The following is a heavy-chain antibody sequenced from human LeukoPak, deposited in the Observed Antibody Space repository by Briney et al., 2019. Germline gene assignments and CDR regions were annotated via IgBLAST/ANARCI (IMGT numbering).Heavy chain of an antibody. J-gene: IGHJ4*02. Sequence: PSETLSLTCTVSGGSISSSSYYWAWIRQPPGKGLEWIGAIYYNGSTYYNPSLKSRVTISVDTSKNQFSLKVSSVTAADTAVYYCAPTYGGETAGLHYWGQGTLVTVSS. D-gene: IGHD4-23*01. CDR2: IYYNGST. CDR1: GGSISSSSYY. V-gene: IGHV4-39*01. CDR3: APTYGGETAGLHY.